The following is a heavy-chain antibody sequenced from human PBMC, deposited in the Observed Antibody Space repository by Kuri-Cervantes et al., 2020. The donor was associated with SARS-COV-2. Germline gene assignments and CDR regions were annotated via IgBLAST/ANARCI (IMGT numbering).Heavy chain of an antibody. J-gene: IGHJ6*03. CDR3: ASSPKTGTRLGTWRYYYYMDV. CDR2: IGTAGDT. D-gene: IGHD1-1*01. CDR1: GFTFSSYD. Sequence: GGSLRLSCAASGFTFSSYDMHWVRQATGKGLEWVSAIGTAGDTYYPGSVKGRFTISRDNSKNTLYLQMNGLRAEDTAVYYCASSPKTGTRLGTWRYYYYMDVWGKGTMVTVSS. V-gene: IGHV3-13*01.